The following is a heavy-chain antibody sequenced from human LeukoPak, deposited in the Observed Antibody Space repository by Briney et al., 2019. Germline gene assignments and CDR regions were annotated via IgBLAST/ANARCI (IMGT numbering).Heavy chain of an antibody. CDR3: ARVENILEAFDI. D-gene: IGHD2/OR15-2a*01. J-gene: IGHJ3*02. CDR1: GGSISSGSYY. CDR2: IYTSGST. Sequence: PSETLSLTCTVSGGSISSGSYYWSWIRQPAGKGLEWIGRIYTSGSTNYNPSLKSRVTISVDTSKNQFSLKLSSVTAADTAVYYCARVENILEAFDIWGQGTMVTVSS. V-gene: IGHV4-61*02.